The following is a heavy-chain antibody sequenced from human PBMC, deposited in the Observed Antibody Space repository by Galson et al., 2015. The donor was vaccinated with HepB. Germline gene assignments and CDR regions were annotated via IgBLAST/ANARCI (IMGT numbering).Heavy chain of an antibody. CDR2: ISGSGGST. D-gene: IGHD6-19*01. J-gene: IGHJ6*02. CDR1: GFTFSSYA. CDR3: AKGPEDGSGWYHPDYYYYSMDV. Sequence: SLRLSCAASGFTFSSYAMSWVRQAPGKGLEWVSAISGSGGSTYYADSVKGRFTISRDNSKNTLYLQMNSLRAEDTAVYYCAKGPEDGSGWYHPDYYYYSMDVWGQGTTVTVSS. V-gene: IGHV3-23*01.